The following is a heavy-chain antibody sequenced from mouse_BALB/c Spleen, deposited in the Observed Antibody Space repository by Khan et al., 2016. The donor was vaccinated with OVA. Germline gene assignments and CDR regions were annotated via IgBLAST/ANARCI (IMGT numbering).Heavy chain of an antibody. D-gene: IGHD4-1*01. CDR2: IDPANGNT. CDR3: ARDYWDVFAY. V-gene: IGHV14-3*02. CDR1: GFNIKDTY. Sequence: VQLQQSGAELVKPGASVKLSCTASGFNIKDTYMHWVKQRPEQGLEWIGRIDPANGNTKYDPKFQGKATMTADTSSNTAYLQLSSLTSEDTAVFYCARDYWDVFAYWGQGTLVTVSA. J-gene: IGHJ3*01.